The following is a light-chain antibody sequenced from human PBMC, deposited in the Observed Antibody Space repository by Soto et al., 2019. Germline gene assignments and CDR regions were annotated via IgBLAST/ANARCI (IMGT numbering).Light chain of an antibody. CDR3: SSYTGDNTWM. CDR1: SSDIGAYNY. J-gene: IGLJ3*02. V-gene: IGLV2-14*01. CDR2: EVN. Sequence: QSALTQPASVSGSPGQPITISCSGTSSDIGAYNYVSWYQQHPGKVPKLMIYEVNNRHSGVSDRFSGSKSGNTASLTISGLQAEDEADYYCSSYTGDNTWMFGGGTKLTVL.